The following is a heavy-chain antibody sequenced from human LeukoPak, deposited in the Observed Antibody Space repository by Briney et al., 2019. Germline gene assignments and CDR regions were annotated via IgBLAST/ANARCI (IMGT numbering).Heavy chain of an antibody. CDR3: ARDRPPEGGSAYGRYYYYYMDV. CDR2: IIPIFGTA. D-gene: IGHD2-15*01. V-gene: IGHV1-69*06. CDR1: GGTFSSYA. Sequence: SVKVSCKASGGTFSSYAISWVRQAPGQGLEWMGGIIPIFGTANYAQKFQGRVTITADKSTSTAYMELSSLRSEDTAVYYCARDRPPEGGSAYGRYYYYYMDVWGKGTTVTVSS. J-gene: IGHJ6*03.